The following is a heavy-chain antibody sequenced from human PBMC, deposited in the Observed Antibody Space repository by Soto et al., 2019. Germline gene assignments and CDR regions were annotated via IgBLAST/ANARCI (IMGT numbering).Heavy chain of an antibody. D-gene: IGHD5-12*01. J-gene: IGHJ5*02. Sequence: TLSLTCTVSGGSISSGDYYWSWIRQPPGKGLEWIGYIYYSGSTYYNPSLKSRVTISVDTSKNQFSLKLSSVTAADTAVYYCARTIVATINRFDPWGQGTLVTVSS. CDR3: ARTIVATINRFDP. V-gene: IGHV4-30-4*01. CDR1: GGSISSGDYY. CDR2: IYYSGST.